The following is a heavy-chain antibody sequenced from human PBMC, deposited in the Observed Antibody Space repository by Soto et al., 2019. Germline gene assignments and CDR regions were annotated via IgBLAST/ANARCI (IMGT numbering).Heavy chain of an antibody. J-gene: IGHJ6*02. CDR3: AGGGRPEAEMDYCCYGMDV. V-gene: IGHV5-51*01. D-gene: IGHD2-15*01. Sequence: GESLKVSCKGSGYSFTSYWIGWVRQMPGKGLEWMGIIYPGDSDTRYSPSFQGQVTISADKSISTAYLQWSSLKASDTAMYYCAGGGRPEAEMDYCCYGMDVWGQGTTVTVSS. CDR1: GYSFTSYW. CDR2: IYPGDSDT.